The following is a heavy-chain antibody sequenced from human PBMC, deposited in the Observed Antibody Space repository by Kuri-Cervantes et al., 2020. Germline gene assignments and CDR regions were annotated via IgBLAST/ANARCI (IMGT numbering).Heavy chain of an antibody. CDR3: ARGKYFDY. CDR2: IYTSVTT. J-gene: IGHJ4*02. Sequence: SETLSLTCTVSGVSISDYYWTWIRQPAGKGLEWIGRIYTSVTTNYSPSLQSRVSISVDTSKNQFSLKLSSVAAADTAVYYCARGKYFDYWGQGTLVTVSS. V-gene: IGHV4-4*07. CDR1: GVSISDYY.